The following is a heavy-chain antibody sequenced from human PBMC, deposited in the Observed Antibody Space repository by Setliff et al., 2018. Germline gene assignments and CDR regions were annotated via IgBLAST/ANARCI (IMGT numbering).Heavy chain of an antibody. V-gene: IGHV4-61*01. CDR1: GASINSGTYF. CDR2: VYYTGST. Sequence: NPSETLSLTCAVSGASINSGTYFWSWIRQPPGKGLEWVGYVYYTGSTNFSPSLKSRGTISVDTSKTQVSLTLTSVTAADTAVYYCARDYQGGWFDPWGPGTLVTVSS. D-gene: IGHD3-16*01. CDR3: ARDYQGGWFDP. J-gene: IGHJ5*02.